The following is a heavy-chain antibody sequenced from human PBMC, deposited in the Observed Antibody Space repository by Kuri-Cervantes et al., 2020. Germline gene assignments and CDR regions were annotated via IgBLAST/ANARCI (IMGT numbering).Heavy chain of an antibody. D-gene: IGHD3-10*01. CDR3: ARDFRPYYYGSGSYLRSAFDI. V-gene: IGHV1-69*05. CDR2: IIPIFGTA. Sequence: SVKVSCKASGGTFSSYAISWVRQAPGQGLEWMGGIIPIFGTANYAQKFQDRVTITTDESTSTAYMELSSLRSEDTAVYYCARDFRPYYYGSGSYLRSAFDIWGQGTMVTVSS. CDR1: GGTFSSYA. J-gene: IGHJ3*02.